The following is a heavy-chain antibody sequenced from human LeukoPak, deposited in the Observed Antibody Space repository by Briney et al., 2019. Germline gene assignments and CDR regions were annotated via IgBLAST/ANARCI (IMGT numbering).Heavy chain of an antibody. CDR2: IYYSGST. CDR1: GGSISSGGYY. J-gene: IGHJ5*02. V-gene: IGHV4-39*01. D-gene: IGHD3-10*01. Sequence: SQTLSLTCTVSGGSISSGGYYWGWIRQPPGKGLEWIGSIYYSGSTYYNPSLKSRVTISVDTSKNQFSLKLSSVTAADTAVYYCARHQRMVRGVSNWFDPWGQGTLVTVSS. CDR3: ARHQRMVRGVSNWFDP.